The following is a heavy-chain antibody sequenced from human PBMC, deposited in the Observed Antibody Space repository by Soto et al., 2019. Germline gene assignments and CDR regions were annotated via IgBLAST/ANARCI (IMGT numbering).Heavy chain of an antibody. CDR3: ARGLQELLRSHDAFDI. D-gene: IGHD2-15*01. V-gene: IGHV5-51*01. Sequence: PGESLKISCKGSGYSFTSYWIGWVRQMPGKGLEWMGIIYPGDSDTRYSPSFQGQVTISADKSISTAYLQWSSLKASDTAMYYCARGLQELLRSHDAFDIWGQGTMVTVSS. CDR1: GYSFTSYW. CDR2: IYPGDSDT. J-gene: IGHJ3*02.